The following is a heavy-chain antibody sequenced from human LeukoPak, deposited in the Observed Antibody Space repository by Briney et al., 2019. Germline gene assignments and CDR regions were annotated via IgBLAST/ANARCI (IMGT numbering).Heavy chain of an antibody. Sequence: GESLKISCKGSGYSFTSDWIGWVRQMPGKGLEWMGIIYPGDSDTRYSPSFQGQVTISADKSISTAYLQWSSLKASDTAMYYCARQAAYYYDSSGYYYAGYWGQGTLVTVS. J-gene: IGHJ4*02. V-gene: IGHV5-51*01. D-gene: IGHD3-22*01. CDR3: ARQAAYYYDSSGYYYAGY. CDR1: GYSFTSDW. CDR2: IYPGDSDT.